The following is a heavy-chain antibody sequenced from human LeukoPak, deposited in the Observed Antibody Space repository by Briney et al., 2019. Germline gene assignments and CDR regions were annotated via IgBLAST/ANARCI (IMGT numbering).Heavy chain of an antibody. V-gene: IGHV3-7*01. CDR1: GFTFSSYW. CDR3: ARDLNWETY. CDR2: INPDGSEK. D-gene: IGHD7-27*01. J-gene: IGHJ4*02. Sequence: PGGSLRLSCAASGFTFSSYWMTWVRQAPGKGLDWVANINPDGSEKYYVDSVKGRFTISRDNAKNSLSLQMNSLRAEDTAVYYCARDLNWETYWGQGTLVTVSS.